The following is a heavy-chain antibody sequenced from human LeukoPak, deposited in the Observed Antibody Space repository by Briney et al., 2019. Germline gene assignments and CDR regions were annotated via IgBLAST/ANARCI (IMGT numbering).Heavy chain of an antibody. D-gene: IGHD1-26*01. CDR1: DEVITSNNW. CDR3: ARLRLSGGSFSVGWFDP. CDR2: IFHSGTT. J-gene: IGHJ5*02. Sequence: SGTLSLTCTVSDEVITSNNWWSWVRPSPGKGLEWIGKIFHSGTTRYKASLESRVTMLLDKSKNQFSLRLNSVTAADTAVYFCARLRLSGGSFSVGWFDPWGQGIQVTVSS. V-gene: IGHV4-4*02.